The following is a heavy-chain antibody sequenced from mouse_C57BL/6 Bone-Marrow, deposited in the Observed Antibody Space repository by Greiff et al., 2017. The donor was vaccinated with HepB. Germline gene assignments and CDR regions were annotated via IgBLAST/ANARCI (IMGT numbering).Heavy chain of an antibody. D-gene: IGHD1-1*01. CDR2: INPNYGTT. J-gene: IGHJ4*01. Sequence: VQLKESGPELVKPGASVKISCKASGYSFTDYNMNWVKQSNGKSLEWIGVINPNYGTTSYNQKFKGKATLTVDQSSSTAYMQLNSLTSEDSAVYYCAREGFITTVVAYFYAMDYWGQGTSVTVSS. V-gene: IGHV1-39*01. CDR1: GYSFTDYN. CDR3: AREGFITTVVAYFYAMDY.